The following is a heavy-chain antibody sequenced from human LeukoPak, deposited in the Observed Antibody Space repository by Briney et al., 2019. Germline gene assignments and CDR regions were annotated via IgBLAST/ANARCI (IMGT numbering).Heavy chain of an antibody. CDR2: INSDGSST. CDR3: ARVRYCSSTGCYSYFDY. D-gene: IGHD2-2*01. V-gene: IGHV3-74*01. J-gene: IGHJ4*02. Sequence: GGSLRLSCAASGFTFSNYWMHWVRQTPGKGLVRVSRINSDGSSTDYADSVKGRFTISRDNAKNTLDLQMTSLRAEDTAVYYCARVRYCSSTGCYSYFDYWGQGTLVTVCS. CDR1: GFTFSNYW.